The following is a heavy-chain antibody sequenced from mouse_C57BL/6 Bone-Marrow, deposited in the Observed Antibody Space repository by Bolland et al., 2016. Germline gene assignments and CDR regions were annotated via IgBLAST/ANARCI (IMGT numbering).Heavy chain of an antibody. V-gene: IGHV1-55*01. J-gene: IGHJ3*01. Sequence: DIYPGSGSTNYNEKFKSKATLTVDTSSSTAYMQLSSLTSEDSAVYYCARSGDGPFAYWGQGTLV. CDR2: IYPGSGST. CDR3: ARSGDGPFAY. D-gene: IGHD2-3*01.